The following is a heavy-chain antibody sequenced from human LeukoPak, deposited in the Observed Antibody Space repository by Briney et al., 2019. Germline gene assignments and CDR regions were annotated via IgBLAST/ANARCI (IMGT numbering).Heavy chain of an antibody. Sequence: KASETLSLTCTVSGGSISSYYWSWIRQPPGKGLEWIGYTYYSGSTNYNPSLKSRVTISVDTSKNQFSLKLSSVTAADTAVYYCARGPQVEYSNSRPYFDYWGQGTLVTVSS. J-gene: IGHJ4*02. CDR3: ARGPQVEYSNSRPYFDY. CDR2: TYYSGST. D-gene: IGHD6-6*01. V-gene: IGHV4-59*01. CDR1: GGSISSYY.